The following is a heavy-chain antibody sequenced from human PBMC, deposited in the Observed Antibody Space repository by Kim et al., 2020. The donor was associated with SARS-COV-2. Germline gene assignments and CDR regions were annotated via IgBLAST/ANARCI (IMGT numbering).Heavy chain of an antibody. CDR2: IYYSGST. CDR3: ARLLVVPAASFLFDY. CDR1: GGSISSGGYY. J-gene: IGHJ4*02. D-gene: IGHD2-2*01. Sequence: SETLSLTCTVSGGSISSGGYYWSWIRQHPGKGLEWIGYIYYSGSTYYNPSLKSRVTISVDTSKNQFSLKLSSVTAADTAVYYSARLLVVPAASFLFDYWGQGTLVTVSS. V-gene: IGHV4-31*03.